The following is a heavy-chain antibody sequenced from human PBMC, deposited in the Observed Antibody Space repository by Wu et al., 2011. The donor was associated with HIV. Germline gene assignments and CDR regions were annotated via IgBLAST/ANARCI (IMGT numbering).Heavy chain of an antibody. V-gene: IGHV1-69*05. Sequence: QVQLVQSGAEVKKPGSSVKVSCKASGGTFSSYAISWVRQAPGQGLEWMGGIIPIFGTANYAQKFQGRVTITTDESTSTAYMELSSLRSEDTAVYYCARDLADAVVPAAADAFDIWGQGDNGHRSLQ. CDR3: ARDLADAVVPAAADAFDI. J-gene: IGHJ3*02. D-gene: IGHD2-2*01. CDR1: GGTFSSYA. CDR2: IIPIFGTA.